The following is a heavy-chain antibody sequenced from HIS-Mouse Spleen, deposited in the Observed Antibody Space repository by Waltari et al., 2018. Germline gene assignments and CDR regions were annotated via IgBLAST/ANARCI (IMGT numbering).Heavy chain of an antibody. CDR2: IYYSGST. D-gene: IGHD6-13*01. V-gene: IGHV4-39*07. J-gene: IGHJ2*01. CDR1: GGSISRSSYY. Sequence: QLQLQESGPGLVKPSETLSLPGSAPGGSISRSSYYWGWIRQPPGKGLEWIGSIYYSGSTYYNPSLKSRVTISVDTSKNQFSLKLSSVTAADTAVYYCAREIPYSSSWYDWYFDLWGRGTLVTVSS. CDR3: AREIPYSSSWYDWYFDL.